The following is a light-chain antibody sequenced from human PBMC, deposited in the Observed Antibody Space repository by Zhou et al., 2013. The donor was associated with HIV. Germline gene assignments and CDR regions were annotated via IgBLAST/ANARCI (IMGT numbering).Light chain of an antibody. CDR3: QQYSSSPRGYS. CDR1: QSVSNNY. J-gene: IGKJ2*01. CDR2: AAS. V-gene: IGKV3-20*01. Sequence: EIVLTQSPGTLSLSPGERASLSCRASQSVSNNYLDWYQQKPGQAPRLLIYAASSRATGIPDRFSGSGSGTDFTLTISRLEPEDFAMYYCQQYSSSPRGYSFGQGTKLEIK.